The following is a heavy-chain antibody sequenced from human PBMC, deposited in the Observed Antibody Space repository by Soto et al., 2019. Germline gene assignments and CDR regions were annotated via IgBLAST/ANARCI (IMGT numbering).Heavy chain of an antibody. J-gene: IGHJ4*02. CDR1: GFTFSGSA. V-gene: IGHV3-73*01. Sequence: EVQLVESGGGLVQPGGSQKLSCAASGFTFSGSAIHWVRQAPGKGLEWVGRMRSKAHSYVTTYSTPVKGRFTFSRDDSKNTAYLQMNSLKTEDSAVYYCTIGEVTTADNIPFDYWGQGTLVTVSS. CDR3: TIGEVTTADNIPFDY. CDR2: MRSKAHSYVT. D-gene: IGHD1-1*01.